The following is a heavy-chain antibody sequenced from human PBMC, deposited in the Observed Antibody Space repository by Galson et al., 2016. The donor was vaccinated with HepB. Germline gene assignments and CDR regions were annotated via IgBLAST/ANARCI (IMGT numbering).Heavy chain of an antibody. D-gene: IGHD7-27*01. J-gene: IGHJ4*02. V-gene: IGHV6-1*01. CDR2: TYYRSQWRF. Sequence: CAISGDSVSSNSAGWYWIRQSPSRGLEWLGRTYYRSQWRFDYAESVKSRITINPDTSKNQFSLHLNYVTPEDTAIHYCARSYLLGRGFGSWGQGTLVTVSS. CDR3: ARSYLLGRGFGS. CDR1: GDSVSSNSAG.